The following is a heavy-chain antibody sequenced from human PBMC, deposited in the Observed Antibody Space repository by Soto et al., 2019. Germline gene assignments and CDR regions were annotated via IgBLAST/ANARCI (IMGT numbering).Heavy chain of an antibody. Sequence: SETLSLTCTVSGGSISSYYWSWIRQPPGKGLEWVGYIYYSGSTNYNPSLKSRVTISVDTSKNQFSLKLSSVTAADTAVYYCARGPPATDAFDIWGQGTMVTVSS. V-gene: IGHV4-59*01. D-gene: IGHD2-2*01. CDR1: GGSISSYY. CDR3: ARGPPATDAFDI. J-gene: IGHJ3*02. CDR2: IYYSGST.